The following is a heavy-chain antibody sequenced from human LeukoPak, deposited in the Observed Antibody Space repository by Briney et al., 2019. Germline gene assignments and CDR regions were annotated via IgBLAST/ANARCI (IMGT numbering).Heavy chain of an antibody. Sequence: GGSLRLSCAASGFTFSSCSMNWVRQAPGKGLEWVSSISSSSSYIYYADSVKGRFTISRDNAKNSLYPQMDSLRAEDTAVYYCARDKYYDSSGYYLGYMDVWGKGTTITVSS. D-gene: IGHD3-22*01. CDR1: GFTFSSCS. V-gene: IGHV3-21*01. CDR2: ISSSSSYI. CDR3: ARDKYYDSSGYYLGYMDV. J-gene: IGHJ6*03.